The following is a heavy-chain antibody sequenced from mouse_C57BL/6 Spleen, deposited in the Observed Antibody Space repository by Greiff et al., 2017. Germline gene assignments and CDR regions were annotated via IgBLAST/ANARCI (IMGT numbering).Heavy chain of an antibody. Sequence: QVQLQQSGAELAKPGASVKLSCKASGYTFTSYWMHWVKQRPGQGLEWIGYINPSSGYTKYNQKFKDKATLTADKSTSTAYMQLSSLTYSDSAVYYCAREFYYGSSYGYAMDYWGQGTSVTVSS. CDR3: AREFYYGSSYGYAMDY. CDR1: GYTFTSYW. V-gene: IGHV1-7*01. J-gene: IGHJ4*01. CDR2: INPSSGYT. D-gene: IGHD1-1*01.